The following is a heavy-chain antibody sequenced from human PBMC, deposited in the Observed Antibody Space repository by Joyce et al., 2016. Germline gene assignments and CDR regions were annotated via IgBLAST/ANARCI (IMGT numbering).Heavy chain of an antibody. V-gene: IGHV2-5*01. CDR3: AHRKFSTAWFN. Sequence: QITLTESGPTLVKPTETLTLTCTFSGFSLNTGGVGVGWIRHPPGKALEWLALIYWNDNKFYNQDLRTEITITKDTSKNQVVLTISDMNPVDTGTYDCAHRKFSTAWFNWGQGTLVTVSS. D-gene: IGHD3-3*02. CDR1: GFSLNTGGVG. CDR2: IYWNDNK. J-gene: IGHJ4*02.